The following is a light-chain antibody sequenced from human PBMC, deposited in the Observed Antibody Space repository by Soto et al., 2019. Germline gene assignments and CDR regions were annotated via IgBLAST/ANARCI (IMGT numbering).Light chain of an antibody. CDR2: DAS. CDR1: QSISSW. Sequence: DIKMTQSPATLYASVEARVIITCRASQSISSWLAWYQQKPGKAPKLLIYDASSLESGVPSRFSGSGSGTEFTLTISSLQPDDFAIYYCQQYNRYLTFGQGPKVDIK. CDR3: QQYNRYLT. V-gene: IGKV1-5*01. J-gene: IGKJ1*01.